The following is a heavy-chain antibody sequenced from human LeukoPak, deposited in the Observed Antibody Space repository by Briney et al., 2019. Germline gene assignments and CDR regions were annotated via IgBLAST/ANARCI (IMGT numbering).Heavy chain of an antibody. CDR2: IYYSGST. Sequence: SETLPLTCTVSGGSISSYYWSWIRQPPGKGLGWIGYIYYSGSTNYNPSLKSRVTISVDTSKNQFSLKLSSVTAADTAVYYCARAARVWELLGYYFDYWGQGTLVTVSS. V-gene: IGHV4-59*01. CDR3: ARAARVWELLGYYFDY. D-gene: IGHD1-26*01. CDR1: GGSISSYY. J-gene: IGHJ4*02.